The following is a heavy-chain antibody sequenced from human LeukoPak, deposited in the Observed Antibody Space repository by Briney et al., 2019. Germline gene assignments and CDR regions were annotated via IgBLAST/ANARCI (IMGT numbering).Heavy chain of an antibody. CDR3: ARDDCGNTCYPGGY. J-gene: IGHJ4*02. CDR1: GYTFTKYV. D-gene: IGHD2-2*01. Sequence: ASVKVSCKASGYTFTKYVVHWVRQAPGQRPEWMGWINAGNGDTKYSQNFQDRVTITRDTSANTAYMELSSLTSEDTALYYCARDDCGNTCYPGGYWGQGTLVTVSS. V-gene: IGHV1-3*01. CDR2: INAGNGDT.